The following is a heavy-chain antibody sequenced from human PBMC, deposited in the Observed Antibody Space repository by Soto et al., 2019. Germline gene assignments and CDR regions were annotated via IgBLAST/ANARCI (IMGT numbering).Heavy chain of an antibody. V-gene: IGHV3-33*01. J-gene: IGHJ4*02. CDR3: ARDSGGSGYEFDY. Sequence: GGSLRLSCAASGFPFSAYGMHWVRQAPGKGLQWVAVIWFDGGNEYYADSVRGRFTISRDNSKNTPYLQMNSLTDEDTAVYYCARDSGGSGYEFDYWGQGTLVTVSS. D-gene: IGHD3-22*01. CDR1: GFPFSAYG. CDR2: IWFDGGNE.